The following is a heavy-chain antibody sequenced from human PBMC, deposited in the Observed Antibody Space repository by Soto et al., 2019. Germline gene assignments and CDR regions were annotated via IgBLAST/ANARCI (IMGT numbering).Heavy chain of an antibody. CDR3: GKGGLYSRLYYFDS. D-gene: IGHD6-13*01. CDR1: GGTFSSYA. CDR2: IIPIFGTA. V-gene: IGHV1-69*13. J-gene: IGHJ4*02. Sequence: SVKVSCKASGGTFSSYAISWVRQAPGQGLEWMGGIIPIFGTANYAQKYQGRVTITADESTSTAYMELSSLRSEDTAVYYSGKGGLYSRLYYFDSWGQGTLVTVSS.